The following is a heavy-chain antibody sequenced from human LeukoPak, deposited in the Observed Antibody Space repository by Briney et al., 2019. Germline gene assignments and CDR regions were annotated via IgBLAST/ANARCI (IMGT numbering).Heavy chain of an antibody. J-gene: IGHJ4*01. D-gene: IGHD2-15*01. CDR1: GIIFSNYR. V-gene: IGHV3-74*01. Sequence: AGGSLRLSCAASGIIFSNYRMHWVRQAPGKGLVWVSRINRDGSSTSYADSVKGRFTISRDNAKNTLYLQMNSLRAEDTAVYYCARDRDVDDFDSWGHGTLVTVSS. CDR2: INRDGSST. CDR3: ARDRDVDDFDS.